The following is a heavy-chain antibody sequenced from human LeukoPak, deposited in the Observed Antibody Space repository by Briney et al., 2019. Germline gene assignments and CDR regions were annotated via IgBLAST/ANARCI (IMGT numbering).Heavy chain of an antibody. CDR3: ARLNFYPDY. CDR2: IRDDGSNK. V-gene: IGHV3-30*02. D-gene: IGHD1-1*01. CDR1: GFTFSGYG. J-gene: IGHJ4*02. Sequence: PGGSLRLSCAASGFTFSGYGMHWVRQAPGKGLEWVAFIRDDGSNKYYADSVKGRFTISRDNSKNTLYLQMNSLRAEDTAVYYCARLNFYPDYWGQGTLVTVSS.